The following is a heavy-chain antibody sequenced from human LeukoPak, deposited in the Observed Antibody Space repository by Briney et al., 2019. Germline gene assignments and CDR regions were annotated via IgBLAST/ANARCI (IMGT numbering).Heavy chain of an antibody. CDR1: GGTFSSYT. CDR2: IIPILGIA. V-gene: IGHV1-69*04. J-gene: IGHJ4*02. D-gene: IGHD6-19*01. CDR3: AREYSSGWTGRY. Sequence: ASVKVSCKASGGTFSSYTISWVRQAPGQGLEWMGRIIPILGIANYAQKFQGRVTITADKSTSTAYMELSSLRSEDTAVYYCAREYSSGWTGRYWGQGTLVTVSS.